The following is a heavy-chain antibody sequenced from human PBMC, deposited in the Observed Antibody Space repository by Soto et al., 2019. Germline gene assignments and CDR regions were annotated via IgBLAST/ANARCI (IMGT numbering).Heavy chain of an antibody. D-gene: IGHD3-3*01. V-gene: IGHV4-59*01. Sequence: SETLSLTCTVSGGSISSYYLSWIRQPPGKGLEWIGYIYYSGSTNYNPSLKSRVTISVDTSKNQFSLKLSSVTAADTAVYYCARAITIFGAVYYYYMDVWGKGTTVTVSS. CDR1: GGSISSYY. CDR2: IYYSGST. CDR3: ARAITIFGAVYYYYMDV. J-gene: IGHJ6*03.